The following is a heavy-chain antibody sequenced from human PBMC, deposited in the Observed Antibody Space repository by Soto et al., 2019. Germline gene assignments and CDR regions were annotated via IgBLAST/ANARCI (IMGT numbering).Heavy chain of an antibody. CDR1: GYSFSIYW. CDR2: IYPGDSDT. CDR3: ASQYGDYGWYFDL. J-gene: IGHJ2*01. D-gene: IGHD4-17*01. Sequence: LGESLKISCKGSGYSFSIYWIGWVRQMPGKGLEWMGVIYPGDSDTRYSPSFQGQVTISADRSINTAYLQWSSLKASDTAMYYCASQYGDYGWYFDLWGRGTLVTVSS. V-gene: IGHV5-51*01.